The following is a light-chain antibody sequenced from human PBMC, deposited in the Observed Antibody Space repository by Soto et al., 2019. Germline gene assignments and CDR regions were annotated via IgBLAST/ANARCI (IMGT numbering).Light chain of an antibody. Sequence: EIVLTQSPATLSLSPGERATLSCRASQSVSSYFAWYQQKPGQAPRLLIYDASNRATGIPARFSGSGSGTDFTLTISSLEPEDLAVYYCQQRRNWPLTFGQGTRLEIK. CDR2: DAS. V-gene: IGKV3-11*01. CDR1: QSVSSY. CDR3: QQRRNWPLT. J-gene: IGKJ5*01.